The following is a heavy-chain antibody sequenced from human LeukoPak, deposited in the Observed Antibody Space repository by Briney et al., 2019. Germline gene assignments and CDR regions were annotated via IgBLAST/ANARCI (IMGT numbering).Heavy chain of an antibody. V-gene: IGHV3-48*03. Sequence: PGGSLRLSCAASGFTFSSYEMNWVRQAPGKGLEWVSYISSSGSTIYYADSVKGRFTISRDNAKNTLYLQMNSLRAEDTAVYYCARGQGIQQKYNWFDPWGQGTLVTVSS. CDR1: GFTFSSYE. J-gene: IGHJ5*02. CDR3: ARGQGIQQKYNWFDP. D-gene: IGHD1-1*01. CDR2: ISSSGSTI.